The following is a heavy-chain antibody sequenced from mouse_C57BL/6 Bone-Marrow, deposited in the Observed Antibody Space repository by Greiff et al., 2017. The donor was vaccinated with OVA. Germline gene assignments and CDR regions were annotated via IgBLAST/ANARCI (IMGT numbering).Heavy chain of an antibody. CDR3: TGGYSNYYAMDY. V-gene: IGHV1-15*01. D-gene: IGHD2-5*01. CDR1: GYTFTDYE. Sequence: QVQLQQSGAELVRPGASVTLSCKASGYTFTDYEMHWVKQTPVHGLEWIGAIDPATGGTAYNQKFKGKAILTADKSSSTAYMELRSLTSEDSAVYYCTGGYSNYYAMDYWGQGTSVTVTA. J-gene: IGHJ4*01. CDR2: IDPATGGT.